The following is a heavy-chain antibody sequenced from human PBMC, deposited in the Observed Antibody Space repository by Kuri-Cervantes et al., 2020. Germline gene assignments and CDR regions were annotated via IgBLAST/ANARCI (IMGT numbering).Heavy chain of an antibody. Sequence: ASVKVSCKASGYTFTSYDINWVRQATGQGLEWMGWMNPNSGNTAYAQKFQGRVTMTRNTSISTAYMELSSLRSDDTAVYYCAREELAAAGEYYYYYMDVWGKGTTVTVSS. V-gene: IGHV1-8*02. CDR3: AREELAAAGEYYYYYMDV. J-gene: IGHJ6*03. CDR1: GYTFTSYD. CDR2: MNPNSGNT. D-gene: IGHD6-13*01.